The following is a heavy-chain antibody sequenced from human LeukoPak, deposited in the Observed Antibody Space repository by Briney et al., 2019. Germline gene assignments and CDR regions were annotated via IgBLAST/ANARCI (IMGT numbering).Heavy chain of an antibody. CDR2: ISSSVGYI. CDR3: ARGGRGDGYNPDFDY. Sequence: GGSLRLSCAASGFTFSSYSMNWVRAAPGKGRGWGSSISSSVGYIYYAASVKGRVTISRDNAKHSLYLQMNSLGAEDTAVYYFARGGRGDGYNPDFDYWGQGTLVTVSS. D-gene: IGHD5-12*01. J-gene: IGHJ4*02. CDR1: GFTFSSYS. V-gene: IGHV3-21*01.